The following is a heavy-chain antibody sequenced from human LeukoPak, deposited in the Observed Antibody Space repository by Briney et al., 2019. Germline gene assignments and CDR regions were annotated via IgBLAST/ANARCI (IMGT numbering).Heavy chain of an antibody. J-gene: IGHJ4*02. CDR2: IIPIFGTA. CDR3: ARGYEYQLLSPYY. D-gene: IGHD2-2*01. CDR1: GGTLSSYA. Sequence: SVKVSCKASGGTLSSYAISWVRQAPGQGLEWMGGIIPIFGTANYAQKFQGRVTITADESTSTAYMELSSLRSEDTAVYYCARGYEYQLLSPYYWGQGTLVTVSS. V-gene: IGHV1-69*01.